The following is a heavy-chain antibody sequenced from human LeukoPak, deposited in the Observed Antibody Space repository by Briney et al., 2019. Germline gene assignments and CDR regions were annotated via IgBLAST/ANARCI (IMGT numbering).Heavy chain of an antibody. CDR3: ASWGVGCNS. J-gene: IGHJ4*02. CDR1: GFILSTYW. D-gene: IGHD3-16*01. CDR2: INPDGSGK. V-gene: IGHV3-7*01. Sequence: GGSLRLSCEASGFILSTYWMNWVRQVPGKGLDWVANINPDGSGKRYVDSVKGRFTIARDNADNSLSLQINSLRAEDTVVYYCASWGVGCNSWGQGTLDTVSS.